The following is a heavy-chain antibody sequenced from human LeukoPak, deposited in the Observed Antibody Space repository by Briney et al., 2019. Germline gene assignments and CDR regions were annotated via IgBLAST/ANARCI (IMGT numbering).Heavy chain of an antibody. D-gene: IGHD2-2*01. CDR2: IIPIFGTA. Sequence: SVKVSCKASGGTFSSYAISWVRQAPGQGLEWMGGIIPIFGTANYAQKFQGRVTITADKSTGTAYMEPSSLRSEDTAVYYCARDSRRCSSTSCYWGWFDPWGQGTLVTVSS. CDR1: GGTFSSYA. CDR3: ARDSRRCSSTSCYWGWFDP. V-gene: IGHV1-69*06. J-gene: IGHJ5*02.